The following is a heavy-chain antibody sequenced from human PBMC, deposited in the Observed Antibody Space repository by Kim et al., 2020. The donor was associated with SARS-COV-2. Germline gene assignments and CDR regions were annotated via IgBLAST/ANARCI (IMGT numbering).Heavy chain of an antibody. V-gene: IGHV4-59*01. CDR2: IFYSGST. CDR3: ARSEGRASWHQFDY. CDR1: SDSFSAYY. J-gene: IGHJ4*02. Sequence: SETLSLTCTVSSDSFSAYYWSWIRQIPGKGLEWIGYIFYSGSTNYNPSLKSRATISWDTSRNQLSLDLTSVTQADTAVYYCARSEGRASWHQFDYWGQGVLVTVSS.